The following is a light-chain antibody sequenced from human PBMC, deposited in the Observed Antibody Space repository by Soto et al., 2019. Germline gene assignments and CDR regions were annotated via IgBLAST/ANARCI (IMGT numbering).Light chain of an antibody. Sequence: AIRMTQSPSSLSASIGDRVTITCRASQGIGTYLAWYQQKPGKAPNLLIYAASILESGVPSRFSGSGSGSDFTLTISILQSEDFATYYCQQYYTSPRTFGQGTKVEIK. V-gene: IGKV1-8*01. CDR3: QQYYTSPRT. CDR1: QGIGTY. J-gene: IGKJ1*01. CDR2: AAS.